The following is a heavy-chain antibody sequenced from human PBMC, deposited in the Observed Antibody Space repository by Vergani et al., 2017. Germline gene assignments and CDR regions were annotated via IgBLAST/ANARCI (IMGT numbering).Heavy chain of an antibody. D-gene: IGHD3-10*01. CDR1: GFTFSSYS. Sequence: EVQLVESGGGLVKPGGSLRLSCAASGFTFSSYSMNWVRQAPGKGLEWVSSISSSSSYIYYADSVKGRFTISRDNSKNTLYLQMNSLRAEDTAVYYCAKDLGSGSDDAFDIWGQGTMVTVSS. V-gene: IGHV3-21*01. CDR3: AKDLGSGSDDAFDI. CDR2: ISSSSSYI. J-gene: IGHJ3*02.